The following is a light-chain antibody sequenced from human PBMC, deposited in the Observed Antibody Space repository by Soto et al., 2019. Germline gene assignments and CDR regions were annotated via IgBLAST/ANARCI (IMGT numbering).Light chain of an antibody. J-gene: IGLJ2*01. V-gene: IGLV2-14*01. CDR3: SSYTGSSTLV. CDR2: EVS. Sequence: QSVLTQPASVSGSPGQSITISCSGTRSDIGSYNYVAWYQQFPGKTPKLMIYEVSYRPSGVSNRFSGSKSGNTASLTISGLQAEDEADYYCSSYTGSSTLVFGGGTKLTVL. CDR1: RSDIGSYNY.